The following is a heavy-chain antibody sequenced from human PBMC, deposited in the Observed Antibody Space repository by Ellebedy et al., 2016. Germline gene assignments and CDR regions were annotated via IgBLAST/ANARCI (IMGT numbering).Heavy chain of an antibody. CDR2: IHHSGTTRTT. J-gene: IGHJ4*02. D-gene: IGHD2-2*02. V-gene: IGHV4-59*01. Sequence: GSLRLSCTVSGGSIFYFYWSWFRRPPGKGLEWIGYIHHSGTTRTTRYNPSLESRVTISLDTSKRQFSLNLISVTAADTAVYYCARLYGGAYWGQGTLVPVSS. CDR3: ARLYGGAY. CDR1: GGSIFYFY.